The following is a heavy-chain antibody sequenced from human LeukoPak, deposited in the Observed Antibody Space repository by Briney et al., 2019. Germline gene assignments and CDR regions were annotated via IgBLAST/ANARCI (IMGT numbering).Heavy chain of an antibody. Sequence: SVKVSCKASGGTFSSYAISWVRQAPGQGLEWMVRIIPIFGTANYAQKFQGRVTITTDESTSTAYMELSSLRSEGTAVYYCAIPDGAYCGGDCYSNSPGDYWGQGTLVTVSS. CDR3: AIPDGAYCGGDCYSNSPGDY. CDR1: GGTFSSYA. CDR2: IIPIFGTA. V-gene: IGHV1-69*05. J-gene: IGHJ4*02. D-gene: IGHD2-21*01.